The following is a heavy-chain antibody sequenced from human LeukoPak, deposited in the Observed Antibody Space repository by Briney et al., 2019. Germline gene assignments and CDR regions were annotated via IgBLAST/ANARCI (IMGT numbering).Heavy chain of an antibody. CDR1: GFTFSGYW. CDR2: IKQDGSEK. D-gene: IGHD3-10*01. CDR3: ASLTYYYGSGSYTRRSYFDS. Sequence: GGSLRLSCAASGFTFSGYWMSWVRQAPGKGLEWVANIKQDGSEKYYVDSVKGRFTISRDNAKNSLYLQMNSLRAEDTAVYYCASLTYYYGSGSYTRRSYFDSWGQGTLVTVSS. J-gene: IGHJ4*02. V-gene: IGHV3-7*01.